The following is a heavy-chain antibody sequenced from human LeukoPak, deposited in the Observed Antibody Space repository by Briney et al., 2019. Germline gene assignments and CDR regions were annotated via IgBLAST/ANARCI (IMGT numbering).Heavy chain of an antibody. J-gene: IGHJ5*02. CDR1: GGSISSGDYY. CDR3: ARDLVAGGLPGLLDWFDP. D-gene: IGHD2-15*01. Sequence: SQTLSLTCTVSGGSISSGDYYWSWIHQPPGKGLEWIGYIYYSGSTYYNPSLKSRVTISVDTSKNQSSLKLSSVTAADTAVYYCARDLVAGGLPGLLDWFDPWGQGTLVTVSS. CDR2: IYYSGST. V-gene: IGHV4-30-4*08.